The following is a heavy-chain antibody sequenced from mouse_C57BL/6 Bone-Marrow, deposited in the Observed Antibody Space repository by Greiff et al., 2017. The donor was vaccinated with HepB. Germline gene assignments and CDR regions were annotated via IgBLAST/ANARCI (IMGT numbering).Heavy chain of an antibody. D-gene: IGHD1-1*01. CDR3: AKSGYYYGSSFAWFAY. V-gene: IGHV1-64*01. Sequence: VQLQQPGAELVKPGASVKLSCKASGYTFTSYWMHWVKQRPGQGLEWIGMIHPNSGSTNYNEKFKGKATLTVAKSSSTAYMQLSSLTSEASAVYYGAKSGYYYGSSFAWFAYWGQGTLVTVSA. J-gene: IGHJ3*01. CDR2: IHPNSGST. CDR1: GYTFTSYW.